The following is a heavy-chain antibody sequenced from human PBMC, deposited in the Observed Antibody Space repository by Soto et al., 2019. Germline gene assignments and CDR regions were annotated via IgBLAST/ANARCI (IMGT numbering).Heavy chain of an antibody. D-gene: IGHD2-15*01. J-gene: IGHJ4*02. CDR2: ISGSGGST. Sequence: GESLKISCAASGFTFSSYAMSWVRQAPGKGLEWVSAISGSGGSTYYADSVKGRFTISRDNSKNTLYLQMNSLRAEDTAVYYCAKDSMSGSFDYWGQGTLVTVSS. CDR3: AKDSMSGSFDY. CDR1: GFTFSSYA. V-gene: IGHV3-23*01.